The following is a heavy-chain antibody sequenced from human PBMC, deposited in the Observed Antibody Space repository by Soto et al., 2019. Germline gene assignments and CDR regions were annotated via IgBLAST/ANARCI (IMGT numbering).Heavy chain of an antibody. CDR2: ISGSGGST. V-gene: IGHV3-23*01. Sequence: WGSLRLSCAASGFTFSSYAMSWVRQAPGKGLEWVSAISGSGGSTYYADSVKGRFTISRDNSKNTLYLQMNSLRAEDTAVYYCANGGGGSYYFDYWGQGTLVTVSS. CDR1: GFTFSSYA. J-gene: IGHJ4*02. CDR3: ANGGGGSYYFDY. D-gene: IGHD1-26*01.